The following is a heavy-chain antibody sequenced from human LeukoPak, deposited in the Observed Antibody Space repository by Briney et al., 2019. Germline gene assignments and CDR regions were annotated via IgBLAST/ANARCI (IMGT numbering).Heavy chain of an antibody. CDR2: IRSSGSPI. CDR3: ARVAVGATRVDFDY. J-gene: IGHJ4*02. Sequence: GGSLRLSCTASGFTFSSYSMTWVRQAPGKGLEWISYIRSSGSPIYYADSVRGRFTISKDNAKNSLYLQMNSLRDEDTAVYYCARVAVGATRVDFDYWGQGTLVTVSS. CDR1: GFTFSSYS. V-gene: IGHV3-48*02. D-gene: IGHD1-26*01.